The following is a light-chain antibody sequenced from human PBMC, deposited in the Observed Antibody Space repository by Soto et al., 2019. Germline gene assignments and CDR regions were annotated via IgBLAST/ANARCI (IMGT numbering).Light chain of an antibody. J-gene: IGKJ2*01. CDR1: QSVLYSSNSKNY. V-gene: IGKV4-1*01. CDR2: WAS. CDR3: QQYESTPPT. Sequence: DIVMTQSPDSLAVSLGERATINCKSSQSVLYSSNSKNYLAWYQQRPGQPPKLLIYWASTRESGVPDRFSGSGSGTDFTLTITSLQAKDVVVYYCQQYESTPPTFGQATKLSIK.